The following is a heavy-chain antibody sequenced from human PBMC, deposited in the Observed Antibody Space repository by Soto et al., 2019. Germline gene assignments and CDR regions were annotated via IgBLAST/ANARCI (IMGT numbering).Heavy chain of an antibody. Sequence: GGSLRLSCAASGFTFSSYAMHWVRQAPGKGLEWVAVISYDGSNKYYADSVKGRFTISRDNSKNTLYLQMNSLRADDTAVYYCARGSDNYYYGMDVWGQGTTVTVSS. CDR2: ISYDGSNK. CDR1: GFTFSSYA. J-gene: IGHJ6*02. D-gene: IGHD3-9*01. CDR3: ARGSDNYYYGMDV. V-gene: IGHV3-30-3*01.